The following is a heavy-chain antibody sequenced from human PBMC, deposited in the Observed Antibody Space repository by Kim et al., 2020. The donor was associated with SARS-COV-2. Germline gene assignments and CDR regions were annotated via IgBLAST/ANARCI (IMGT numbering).Heavy chain of an antibody. J-gene: IGHJ4*02. CDR3: ARVGTYYYDSSGYYRDY. CDR1: GYTFTSYA. Sequence: ASVKVSCKASGYTFTSYAMNWVRQAPGQGLEWMGWINTNTGNPTYAQGFTGRFVFSLDTSVSTAYLQISSLKAEDTAVYYCARVGTYYYDSSGYYRDYWGQGTLVTVSS. CDR2: INTNTGNP. V-gene: IGHV7-4-1*02. D-gene: IGHD3-22*01.